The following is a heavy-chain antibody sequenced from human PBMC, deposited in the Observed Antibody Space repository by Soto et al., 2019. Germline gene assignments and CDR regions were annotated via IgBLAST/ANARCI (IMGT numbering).Heavy chain of an antibody. Sequence: GGSLRLSCVASGFTFSSYSLNWVRQAPGKGLEWVSSISSSSSYIYYADSAKGRFTISRDNAKNSLYLQMNSLRAEDTAVYYCARAITIFGVVIYYFDFWGQGTLVTVSS. V-gene: IGHV3-21*01. CDR2: ISSSSSYI. CDR1: GFTFSSYS. J-gene: IGHJ4*02. CDR3: ARAITIFGVVIYYFDF. D-gene: IGHD3-3*01.